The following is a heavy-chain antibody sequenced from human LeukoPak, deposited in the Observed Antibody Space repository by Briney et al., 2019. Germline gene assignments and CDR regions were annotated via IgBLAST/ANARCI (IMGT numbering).Heavy chain of an antibody. CDR1: GYTFTSYY. D-gene: IGHD1-26*01. Sequence: ASVKVSCKASGYTFTSYYMHWVRQAPGQGLEWMGIINPSGGSTSFAQKFQGRVTMTRDTSTSTVYMELRSLRSEGTAVYYCAREGIVGATTVDYWGQGTLVTVS. CDR3: AREGIVGATTVDY. V-gene: IGHV1-46*01. CDR2: INPSGGST. J-gene: IGHJ4*02.